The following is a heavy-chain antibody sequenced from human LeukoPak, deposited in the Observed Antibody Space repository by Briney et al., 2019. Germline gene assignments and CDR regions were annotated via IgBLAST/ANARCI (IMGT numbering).Heavy chain of an antibody. Sequence: GESLKLSCQGSGYTFTSYWIGWVRQMPGKGLEWMGIIYPGDSDTRYSPSFQGQVTISADKSISTAYLQWSSLKASDTAMYYCARQEYCSGGSCYTWFDAWGQGTLVTVSS. V-gene: IGHV5-51*01. J-gene: IGHJ5*02. D-gene: IGHD2-15*01. CDR3: ARQEYCSGGSCYTWFDA. CDR1: GYTFTSYW. CDR2: IYPGDSDT.